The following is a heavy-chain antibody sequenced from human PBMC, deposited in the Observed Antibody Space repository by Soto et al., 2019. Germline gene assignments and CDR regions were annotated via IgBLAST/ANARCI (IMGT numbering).Heavy chain of an antibody. CDR1: GGTFSSYA. CDR3: ARLCIEGYSSSWYTNTLGWFDP. D-gene: IGHD6-13*01. V-gene: IGHV1-69*12. Sequence: QVQLVQSGAEVKKPGSSVKVSCKASGGTFSSYAISWVRQAPGQGLEWMGGIIPIFGTANYAQKFQGRVTITADESTSTAYMELSSLRSEDTAVYYCARLCIEGYSSSWYTNTLGWFDPWGQGTLVTVSS. J-gene: IGHJ5*02. CDR2: IIPIFGTA.